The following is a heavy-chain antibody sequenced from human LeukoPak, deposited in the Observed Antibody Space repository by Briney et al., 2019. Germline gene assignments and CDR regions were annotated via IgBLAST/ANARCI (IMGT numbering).Heavy chain of an antibody. Sequence: GGSLRLSCAASGFTFSDSTMNWVRQAPGKGQEWVSYIINGVRTIHTADSVKGGSTLSREKAKKTRFLQMNGLRAEGTAVYYWARSIGLTGGGVVVWGQGTTGTV. V-gene: IGHV3-11*01. CDR2: IINGVRTI. CDR1: GFTFSDST. CDR3: ARSIGLTGGGVVV. D-gene: IGHD2-21*01. J-gene: IGHJ6*02.